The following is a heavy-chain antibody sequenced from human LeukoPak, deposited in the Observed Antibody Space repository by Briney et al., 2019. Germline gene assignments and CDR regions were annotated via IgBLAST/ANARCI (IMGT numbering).Heavy chain of an antibody. CDR3: ARDRGWDMVRGSLYWFDP. D-gene: IGHD3-10*01. CDR2: IYTSGST. J-gene: IGHJ5*02. Sequence: SETLSLTCTVSGGSISSYYWSWIRQPAGKGLEWIGRIYTSGSTNYNPSLKSRVTMPVDTSKNQFSLKLSSVTAADTAVYYCARDRGWDMVRGSLYWFDPWGQGTLVTVSS. CDR1: GGSISSYY. V-gene: IGHV4-4*07.